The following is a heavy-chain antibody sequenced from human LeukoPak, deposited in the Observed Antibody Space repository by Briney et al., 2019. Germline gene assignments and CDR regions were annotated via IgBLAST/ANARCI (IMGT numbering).Heavy chain of an antibody. CDR1: GGSISSSKYY. CDR2: IYYSGST. V-gene: IGHV4-39*07. CDR3: ATLYGSGSYYPSDY. D-gene: IGHD3-10*01. Sequence: SETLSLTCTVSGGSISSSKYYWGWIRQPPGKGLEWIGNIYYSGSTYYNPSLKSRVTISVDTSKNQFSLKLSSVTAADTAVYYCATLYGSGSYYPSDYWGQGILVTVSS. J-gene: IGHJ4*02.